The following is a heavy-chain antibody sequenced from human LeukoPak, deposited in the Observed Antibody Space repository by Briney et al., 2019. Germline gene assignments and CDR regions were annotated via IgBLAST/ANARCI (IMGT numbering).Heavy chain of an antibody. CDR2: ISGSGGST. CDR1: GFTFSIYA. J-gene: IGHJ4*02. Sequence: GGSLRLSCAASGFTFSIYAMSWVRQAPGKGLEWVSAISGSGGSTSYADSVKGRFTISRDSSKNILYLQMNNLRAEDTAVYYCARARDFDHWGQGTLVTVSS. V-gene: IGHV3-23*01. CDR3: ARARDFDH.